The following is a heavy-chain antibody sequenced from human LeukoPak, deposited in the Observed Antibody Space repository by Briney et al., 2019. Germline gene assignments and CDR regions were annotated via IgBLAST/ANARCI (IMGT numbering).Heavy chain of an antibody. D-gene: IGHD3-22*01. CDR1: GFTFSSYS. CDR2: ISSSSSYI. CDR3: AKYPGSGYYYSRVDY. V-gene: IGHV3-21*04. Sequence: GGSLRLSCAASGFTFSSYSMNWVRQAPGKGLEWVSSISSSSSYIYYADSVKGRFTISRDNSKNTLYLQMNSLRAEDTAVYYCAKYPGSGYYYSRVDYWGQGTLVTVSS. J-gene: IGHJ4*02.